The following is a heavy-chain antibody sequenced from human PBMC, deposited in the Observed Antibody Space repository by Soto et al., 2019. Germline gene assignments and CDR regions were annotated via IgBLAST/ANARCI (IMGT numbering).Heavy chain of an antibody. D-gene: IGHD6-19*01. CDR2: INAGNGNT. V-gene: IGHV1-3*01. J-gene: IGHJ4*02. Sequence: QVQLVQSGAEVKKPGASVKVSCKTSGYTFTSYAVHWARQAPGQRLEWMGWINAGNGNTEYSRKFQGRVTFTRDTSASKAHMELSSLRSEDTAVYYCVAVDYGDYWGQGTLVTVSS. CDR1: GYTFTSYA. CDR3: VAVDYGDY.